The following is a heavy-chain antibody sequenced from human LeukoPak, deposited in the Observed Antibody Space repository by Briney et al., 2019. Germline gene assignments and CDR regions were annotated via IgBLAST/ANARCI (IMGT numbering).Heavy chain of an antibody. CDR3: ARKYCSGGSCAFDP. J-gene: IGHJ5*02. CDR2: IIPIFGTA. Sequence: ASVKVSCKASGGTFSSYAISWVRQAPGQGLEWMGGIIPIFGTANYAQKFQGRVTITADESTSTAYMELSSLRSEDTAVYYCARKYCSGGSCAFDPWGQGTLVTVPS. D-gene: IGHD2-15*01. V-gene: IGHV1-69*13. CDR1: GGTFSSYA.